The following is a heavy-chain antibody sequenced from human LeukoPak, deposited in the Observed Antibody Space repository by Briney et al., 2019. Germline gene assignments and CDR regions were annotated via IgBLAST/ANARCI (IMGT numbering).Heavy chain of an antibody. Sequence: GASVKVSCKASGYTFTGYYMHWVRQAPGQGIEWMGWINPNSGGTNYAQKFQGRVTMTSDTSITTAYMELSRLRSDDTALYYCARGGSYSEYLQHWGQGTLVTVSS. CDR1: GYTFTGYY. CDR2: INPNSGGT. D-gene: IGHD1-26*01. J-gene: IGHJ1*01. V-gene: IGHV1-2*02. CDR3: ARGGSYSEYLQH.